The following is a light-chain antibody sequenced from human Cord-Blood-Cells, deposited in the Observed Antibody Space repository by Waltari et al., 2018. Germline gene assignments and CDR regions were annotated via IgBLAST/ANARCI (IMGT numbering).Light chain of an antibody. V-gene: IGLV2-14*01. CDR3: SSYTSSSTPNV. J-gene: IGLJ1*01. CDR1: SSDVGGYNY. Sequence: QSALTQPASVSGSPGQSITIPCTGTSSDVGGYNYASWYQQHPGKAPKLMIYDVSNRPSGVSNRFSGSKSGNTASLTISGLQAEDEADYYCSSYTSSSTPNVFGTGTKVTVL. CDR2: DVS.